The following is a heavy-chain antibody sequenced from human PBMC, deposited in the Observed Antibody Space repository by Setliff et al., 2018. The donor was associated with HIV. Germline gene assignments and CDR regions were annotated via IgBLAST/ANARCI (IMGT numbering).Heavy chain of an antibody. D-gene: IGHD3-10*01. V-gene: IGHV1-46*03. J-gene: IGHJ4*02. CDR1: GYTFTSYY. CDR3: ASGLSMVRGVPAPNY. CDR2: INPSGGST. Sequence: GASVKVSCKASGYTFTSYYMHWVRQAPGQGLEWMGIINPSGGSTSYAQKFQGRVTMTRDTSTSTVYMELSSLRSEDTAVYYCASGLSMVRGVPAPNYWGQGTLVTVSS.